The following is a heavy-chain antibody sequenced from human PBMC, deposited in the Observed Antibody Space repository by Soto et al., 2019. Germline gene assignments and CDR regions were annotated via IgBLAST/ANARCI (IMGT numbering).Heavy chain of an antibody. V-gene: IGHV4-39*01. D-gene: IGHD2-2*03. J-gene: IGHJ6*02. CDR1: GGSVSSNSYS. Sequence: PSETLSLTCTVSGGSVSSNSYSWGWIRQSPGKGLEWIGTIYSSENTYYNPSLLSRVTISVDTSKNEFSLRLSSVTAAYTAVYYCARLNGYCVSTNCHGYYGMDVWGQGTTVT. CDR3: ARLNGYCVSTNCHGYYGMDV. CDR2: IYSSENT.